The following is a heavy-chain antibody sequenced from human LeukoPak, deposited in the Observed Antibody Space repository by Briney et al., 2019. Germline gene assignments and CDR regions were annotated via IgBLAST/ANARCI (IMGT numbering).Heavy chain of an antibody. D-gene: IGHD2-2*01. Sequence: SGGSLRLSCAASGFTVSSNYMSWVRQPPGKGLAWIGEVDHSGGTTYNPSLKSRVSISIDTSNNQFSLKLTSVTAADTAVYYCARGGRRGTSDHYMDVWGKGTTVTVSS. V-gene: IGHV4-34*01. CDR1: GFTVSSNY. J-gene: IGHJ6*03. CDR3: ARGGRRGTSDHYMDV. CDR2: VDHSGGT.